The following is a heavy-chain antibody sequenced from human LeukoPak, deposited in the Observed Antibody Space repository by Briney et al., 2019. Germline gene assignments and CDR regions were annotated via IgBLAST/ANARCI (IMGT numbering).Heavy chain of an antibody. D-gene: IGHD4-23*01. CDR2: IDPSGGST. CDR3: ARDRTTVVTLHFYYYYGMDV. V-gene: IGHV1-46*01. J-gene: IGHJ6*02. CDR1: GYTFTSYY. Sequence: ASVKVSCKASGYTFTSYYMHWVRQASGQGLEWMGIIDPSGGSTSYAQKFQGRVTMTRDTSTSTVYMELSSLRSEDTAVYYCARDRTTVVTLHFYYYYGMDVWGQGTTVTVSS.